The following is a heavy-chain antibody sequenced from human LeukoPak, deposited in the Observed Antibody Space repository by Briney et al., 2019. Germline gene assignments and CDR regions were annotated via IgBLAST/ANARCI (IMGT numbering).Heavy chain of an antibody. Sequence: GGSLRLSCAASGFTFSSYAMSWVRQAPGKGLEWVSIISGSGGDTHYADSVKGRFTISRDNSKNTLYLQMNSMRAEDTAVYYCARETYEFWSGTCGRIIDYWGQGTLVTVSS. J-gene: IGHJ4*02. V-gene: IGHV3-23*01. CDR1: GFTFSSYA. CDR2: ISGSGGDT. D-gene: IGHD3-3*01. CDR3: ARETYEFWSGTCGRIIDY.